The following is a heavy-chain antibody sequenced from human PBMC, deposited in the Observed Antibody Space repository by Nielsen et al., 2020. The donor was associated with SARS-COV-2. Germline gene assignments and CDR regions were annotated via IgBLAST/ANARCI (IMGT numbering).Heavy chain of an antibody. Sequence: GGSLRLSCTGSGFRFGDYAMSWVRQAPGKGLEWVANIKQDGSEKYYVDSVKGRFTISRDNAKNSLYLQMNSLRAEDTAVYYCARVSFGVVIIFRSSWFDPWGQGTLVTVSS. CDR1: GFRFGDYA. CDR3: ARVSFGVVIIFRSSWFDP. CDR2: IKQDGSEK. D-gene: IGHD3-3*01. V-gene: IGHV3-7*01. J-gene: IGHJ5*02.